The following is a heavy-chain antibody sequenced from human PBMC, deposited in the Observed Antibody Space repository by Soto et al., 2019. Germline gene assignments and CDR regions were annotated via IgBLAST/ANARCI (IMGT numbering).Heavy chain of an antibody. D-gene: IGHD1-26*01. CDR3: ARDAVRGSLWTFQH. V-gene: IGHV1-69*06. CDR2: IIPIFGTA. J-gene: IGHJ1*01. Sequence: QLQLVQSGAEVKKPGSSVNVSCQASGGTFSSYAISWVRHAPGQGLEWMGGIIPIFGTANYAQKFQGRVTSPGDKSMSTADMVLSSLRSEDMVVYYCARDAVRGSLWTFQHWGPGTLVTGSS. CDR1: GGTFSSYA.